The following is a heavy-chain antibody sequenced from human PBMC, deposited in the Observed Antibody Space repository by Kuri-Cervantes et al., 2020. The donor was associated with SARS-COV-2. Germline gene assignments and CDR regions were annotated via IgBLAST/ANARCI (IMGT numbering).Heavy chain of an antibody. V-gene: IGHV3-30*18. D-gene: IGHD3-16*01. CDR2: ISNDGYNR. Sequence: GESLKISCAASGFSFSRFPMHWVRHAPSRGLEWVALISNDGYNRFYADFLKGRFTISRDNSKNTLHLDMNSLRPEDTGVYYCAKMGDNYIKGDYGSEVWGQGITVTVSS. CDR1: GFSFSRFP. CDR3: AKMGDNYIKGDYGSEV. J-gene: IGHJ6*02.